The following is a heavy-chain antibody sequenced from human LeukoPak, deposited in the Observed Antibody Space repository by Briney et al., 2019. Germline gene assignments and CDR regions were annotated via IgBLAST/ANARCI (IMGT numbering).Heavy chain of an antibody. D-gene: IGHD2-15*01. J-gene: IGHJ6*02. CDR1: GGSISSYY. V-gene: IGHV4-59*01. CDR3: ACSEHYYYGMDV. CDR2: IYYSGST. Sequence: SETLSLTCTVSGGSISSYYWSWIRQPLGKGLEWIGYIYYSGSTNYNPSLKSRVTISVDTSKNQFSLKLSSVTAADTAVYYCACSEHYYYGMDVWGQGTTVTVSS.